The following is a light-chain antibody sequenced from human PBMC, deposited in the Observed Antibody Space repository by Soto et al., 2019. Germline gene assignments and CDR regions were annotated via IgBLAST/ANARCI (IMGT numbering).Light chain of an antibody. CDR3: GSYTTSITVI. CDR1: SSDVGDHNS. J-gene: IGLJ2*01. V-gene: IGLV2-14*03. Sequence: QSALTQPASVSGSPGQSITISCTGTSSDVGDHNSVSWYQQQPGKAPKLMIYAVSNRPSGVSNRFSGSMSGNTASLTISGLQAEDEADYYCGSYTTSITVIFGGGTKLTVL. CDR2: AVS.